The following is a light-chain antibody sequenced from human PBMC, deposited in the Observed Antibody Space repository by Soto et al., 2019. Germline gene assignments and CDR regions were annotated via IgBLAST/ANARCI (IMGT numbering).Light chain of an antibody. CDR1: QSIRSR. V-gene: IGKV1-39*01. CDR2: AAT. CDR3: QQSYTTPPT. Sequence: DIQMTQSPSSLSASVGDTVTITCRASQSIRSRLNWYQQKPGKAPNLLIYAATSLQSGVPPRFSGGGSGTDFTLTVSSLQPEDVATYYCQQSYTTPPTFGQGTKVDIK. J-gene: IGKJ1*01.